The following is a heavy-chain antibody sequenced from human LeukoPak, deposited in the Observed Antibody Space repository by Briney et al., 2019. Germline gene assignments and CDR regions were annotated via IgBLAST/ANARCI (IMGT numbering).Heavy chain of an antibody. CDR3: ATDPASYCTSSTCDFDY. V-gene: IGHV3-7*01. CDR1: GFTFSSYW. J-gene: IGHJ4*02. D-gene: IGHD2-8*01. CDR2: IKQDGTEK. Sequence: PGGSLRLSCAASGFTFSSYWMSWVRQAPGKALEWVANIKQDGTEKYYVDSVRGRFTISRDNAQNSLYLQMNNLGAEDTAVYYCATDPASYCTSSTCDFDYWGQGTLVTVSS.